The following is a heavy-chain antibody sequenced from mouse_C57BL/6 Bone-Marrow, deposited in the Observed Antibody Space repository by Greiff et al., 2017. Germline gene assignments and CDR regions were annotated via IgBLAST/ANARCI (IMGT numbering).Heavy chain of an antibody. J-gene: IGHJ2*01. CDR1: GYTFTSYG. CDR3: ERYDYGSRYYFGY. D-gene: IGHD1-1*01. Sequence: VQLKQSGAELVRPGSSVKMSCKTSGYTFTSYGINWVKQRPGQGLEWIGYIYIGNGYTEYNEKFKGKATLTSDTSSSTAYMQLSSLTSEDSAIYFCERYDYGSRYYFGYWGRGTTLTVSS. CDR2: IYIGNGYT. V-gene: IGHV1-58*01.